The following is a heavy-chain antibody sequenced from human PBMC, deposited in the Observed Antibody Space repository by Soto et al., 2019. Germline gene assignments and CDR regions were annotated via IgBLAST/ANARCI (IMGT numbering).Heavy chain of an antibody. V-gene: IGHV4-59*01. D-gene: IGHD3-3*01. J-gene: IGHJ6*02. CDR2: IYYIGST. CDR1: GGSISSYY. Sequence: QVQLQESGPGLVKPSETLSLTCTVSGGSISSYYWSWIRQPPGKGLEWIGYIYYIGSTNYNPSLKIRVTITVDTSKDHFSPKLGSVTAADTAGYCCARDSVSHDFTYDYYGMDVWGPGTTVTVSS. CDR3: ARDSVSHDFTYDYYGMDV.